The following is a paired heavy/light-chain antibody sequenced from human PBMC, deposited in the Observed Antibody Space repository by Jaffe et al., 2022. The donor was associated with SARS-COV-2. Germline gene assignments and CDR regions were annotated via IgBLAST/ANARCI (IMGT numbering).Heavy chain of an antibody. CDR3: ARVVEVGTLTTGTQRGLYYFDY. J-gene: IGHJ4*02. V-gene: IGHV4-34*01. CDR2: INHSGST. CDR1: GGSFSGYY. Sequence: QVQLQQWGAGLLKPSETLSLTCAVYGGSFSGYYWSWIRQPPGKGLEWIGEINHSGSTNYNPSLKSRVTISVDTSKNQFSLKLSSVTAADTAVYYCARVVEVGTLTTGTQRGLYYFDYWGQGTLVTVSS. D-gene: IGHD4-17*01.
Light chain of an antibody. V-gene: IGLV3-19*01. CDR3: NSRDSSGNHLGV. J-gene: IGLJ3*02. Sequence: SSELTQDPAVSVALGQTVRITCQGDSLRSYYASWYQQKPGQAPVLVIYGKNNRPSGIPDRFSGSSSGNTASLTITGAQAEDEADYYCNSRDSSGNHLGVFGGGTKLTVL. CDR1: SLRSYY. CDR2: GKN.